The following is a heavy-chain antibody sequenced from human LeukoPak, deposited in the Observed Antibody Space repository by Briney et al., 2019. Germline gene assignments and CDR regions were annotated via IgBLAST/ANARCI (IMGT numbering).Heavy chain of an antibody. J-gene: IGHJ5*02. CDR1: GFTFSSYA. D-gene: IGHD2-2*01. V-gene: IGHV3-64*01. Sequence: GGSLRLSCAASGFTFSSYAMHWVRQAPGKGLEYVSAISSNGGSTYYANSVKGRFTISRDNSKNTLYLQMGSLRAEDMAVYYCARGGYQLLFNWFDPWGQGTLVTVSS. CDR3: ARGGYQLLFNWFDP. CDR2: ISSNGGST.